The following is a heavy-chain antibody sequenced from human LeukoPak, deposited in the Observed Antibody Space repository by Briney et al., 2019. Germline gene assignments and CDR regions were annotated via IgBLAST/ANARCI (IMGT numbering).Heavy chain of an antibody. D-gene: IGHD2-2*01. CDR3: AKANYQMLAHNHPYGMDV. V-gene: IGHV3-9*01. J-gene: IGHJ6*02. Sequence: GGSLRLSCAASGFTFDDYAMHWVRQAPGKGLEWVSGITWNSNNRDYAGSVKGRFTISRDNAKNSLFLQMNSLRAEDTALYYCAKANYQMLAHNHPYGMDVWGQGTTVTVSS. CDR2: ITWNSNNR. CDR1: GFTFDDYA.